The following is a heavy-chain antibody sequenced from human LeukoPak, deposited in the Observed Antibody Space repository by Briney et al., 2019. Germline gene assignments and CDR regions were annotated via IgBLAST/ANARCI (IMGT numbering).Heavy chain of an antibody. CDR3: ARDWFHAIDY. Sequence: GGSLRLSCAASRFTFSTYWMSWVRQAPGKGLEWVANIKQDGSEKYYVDSVKGRFTISRDDAKNSLYLQMNSLRAEDTAVYYCARDWFHAIDYWGQGTLVTVSS. V-gene: IGHV3-7*01. CDR1: RFTFSTYW. D-gene: IGHD2/OR15-2a*01. J-gene: IGHJ4*02. CDR2: IKQDGSEK.